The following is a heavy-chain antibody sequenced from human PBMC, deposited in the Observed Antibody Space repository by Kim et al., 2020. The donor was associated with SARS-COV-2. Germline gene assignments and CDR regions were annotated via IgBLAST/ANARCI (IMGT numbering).Heavy chain of an antibody. J-gene: IGHJ4*01. Sequence: GGSLRLSCAASGFTFGTYSMNWVRQAPGKGLEWVSYISSGSSSIFYADSVKGRFTISRDNDKNSLSLQMQSLRDEDTAVYYCVRDLIGRGIPAYFDRWG. CDR3: VRDLIGRGIPAYFDR. CDR1: GFTFGTYS. V-gene: IGHV3-48*02. D-gene: IGHD3-16*01. CDR2: ISSGSSSI.